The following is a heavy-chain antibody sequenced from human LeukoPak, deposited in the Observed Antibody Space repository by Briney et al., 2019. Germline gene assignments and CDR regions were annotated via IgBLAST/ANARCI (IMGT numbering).Heavy chain of an antibody. D-gene: IGHD3-22*01. Sequence: SVKVSCKASGGTFSSYAISWVRQAPGQGLEWMGRIIPILGIANYAQKLQGRVTITADKSTNTAYMELSSLRSEDTAVYYCATYNVDYYDTSDGMDVWGQGTTVTVSS. CDR2: IIPILGIA. J-gene: IGHJ6*02. V-gene: IGHV1-69*04. CDR1: GGTFSSYA. CDR3: ATYNVDYYDTSDGMDV.